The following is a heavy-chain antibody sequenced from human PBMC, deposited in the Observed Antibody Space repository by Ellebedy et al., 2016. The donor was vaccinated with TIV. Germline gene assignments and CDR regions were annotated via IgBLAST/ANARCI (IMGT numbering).Heavy chain of an antibody. D-gene: IGHD5-24*01. Sequence: GESLKISCAASGFTFSTYAMSWVRQAPGRGLEWVSGFGVSGDTAYYTDSVEGRFTISRDNSKKTLYLQMNSLKTEDTAVYYCTTDGSDGTPFDYWGQGTLVTVSS. CDR2: FGVSGDTA. CDR1: GFTFSTYA. CDR3: TTDGSDGTPFDY. J-gene: IGHJ4*02. V-gene: IGHV3-23*01.